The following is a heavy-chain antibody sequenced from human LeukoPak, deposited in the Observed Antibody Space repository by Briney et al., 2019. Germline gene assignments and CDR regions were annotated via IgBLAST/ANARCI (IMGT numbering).Heavy chain of an antibody. CDR3: AGYSSYYGHFEY. D-gene: IGHD6-19*01. Sequence: PSETLSLTCTVSGGSISSYYWTWIRQPAGKGLKWIGRIYTSGSTNYNPSLKSRITISVDKSKNQFSLRLNSVTAADTAVYYCAGYSSYYGHFEYWGQGTLVTVSS. V-gene: IGHV4-4*07. CDR2: IYTSGST. J-gene: IGHJ4*02. CDR1: GGSISSYY.